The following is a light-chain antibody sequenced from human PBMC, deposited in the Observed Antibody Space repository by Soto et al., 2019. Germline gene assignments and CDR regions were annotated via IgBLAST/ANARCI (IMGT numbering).Light chain of an antibody. CDR2: DVN. V-gene: IGLV2-11*01. CDR3: CSYAGTYMRV. CDR1: SSDVDNYNN. J-gene: IGLJ1*01. Sequence: QSALTQPRSVSGSPGQSVTISCTRTSSDVDNYNNVSWYQQHPGKAPKLLIYDVNKRPSGVPYRFSGSKSGNTASLTISGLQAGDEADYYCCSYAGTYMRVFGTGTKVTVL.